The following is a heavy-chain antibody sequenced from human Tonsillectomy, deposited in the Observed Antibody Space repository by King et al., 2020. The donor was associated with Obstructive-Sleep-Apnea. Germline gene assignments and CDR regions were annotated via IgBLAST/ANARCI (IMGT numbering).Heavy chain of an antibody. V-gene: IGHV3-15*01. Sequence: VQLVESGGGLVKPGGSLRLYCAASGFTFSNAGMSWVRHAPGKGLGGVGRIKTKTDGGTTDYAAPVKGRFTVSRDDSKSTLYLQMNSLKIEDTAMYYCSTDYYDSSGYFPGGDVFDYWGQGTLVTVSS. CDR2: IKTKTDGGTT. J-gene: IGHJ4*02. D-gene: IGHD3-22*01. CDR3: STDYYDSSGYFPGGDVFDY. CDR1: GFTFSNAG.